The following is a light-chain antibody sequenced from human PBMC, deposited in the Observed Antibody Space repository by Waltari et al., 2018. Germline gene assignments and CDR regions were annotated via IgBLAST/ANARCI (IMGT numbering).Light chain of an antibody. CDR3: QQYYSSPWT. J-gene: IGKJ1*01. CDR2: KAS. CDR1: QSISTW. V-gene: IGKV1-5*03. Sequence: DIQMTQSPSTRSASVGDRVTLTCRASQSISTWLAWYQQKPGKAPKLLIYKASDLESGVPSRFGGSGSGTEFTLTISSLQPDDFATYHCQQYYSSPWTFGRGTKVEI.